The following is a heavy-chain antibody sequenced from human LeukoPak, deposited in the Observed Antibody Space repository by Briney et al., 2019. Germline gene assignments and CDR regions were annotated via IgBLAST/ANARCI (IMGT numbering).Heavy chain of an antibody. Sequence: SETLSLTCTVSGGSIISSGYYWGWIRQPPGKGLEWIGSIYYSGSTYYNPSLKSRVTISVDTSKNQFSLKLTSVTPADPAVYSCSRLRGLLNFDYWGQGTLVTVSS. D-gene: IGHD3-10*01. V-gene: IGHV4-39*01. CDR1: GGSIISSGYY. J-gene: IGHJ4*02. CDR2: IYYSGST. CDR3: SRLRGLLNFDY.